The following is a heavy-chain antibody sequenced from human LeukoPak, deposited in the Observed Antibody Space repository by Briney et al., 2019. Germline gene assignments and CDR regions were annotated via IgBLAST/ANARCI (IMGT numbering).Heavy chain of an antibody. D-gene: IGHD1-26*01. CDR3: ARDPYSGNYGTYYYYMDV. V-gene: IGHV3-21*01. J-gene: IGHJ6*03. CDR1: GFTFSNYN. CDR2: ITSSGTYT. Sequence: GGSLRLSCADSGFTFSNYNMNWVRQAPGKAMEWVSSITSSGTYTFYADSVKGRFTISRDNAKNSLYLQMDSLGPEDTAVYYCARDPYSGNYGTYYYYMDVWGKGTTVTISS.